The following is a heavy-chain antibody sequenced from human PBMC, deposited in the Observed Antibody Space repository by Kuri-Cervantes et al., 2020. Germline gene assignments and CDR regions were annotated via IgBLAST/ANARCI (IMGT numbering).Heavy chain of an antibody. CDR1: GYTFTSYD. J-gene: IGHJ6*02. D-gene: IGHD4-17*01. V-gene: IGHV1-8*01. CDR2: MSPNSGNT. Sequence: ASVKVSCKASGYTFTSYDINWVRQATGQGLEWMGWMSPNSGNTGYAQKFQGRVTMTRNTSISTAYMELSSLRSEDTAVYYCATLKLRRSTVTTSYYYYGMDVWGQGTTVTVSS. CDR3: ATLKLRRSTVTTSYYYYGMDV.